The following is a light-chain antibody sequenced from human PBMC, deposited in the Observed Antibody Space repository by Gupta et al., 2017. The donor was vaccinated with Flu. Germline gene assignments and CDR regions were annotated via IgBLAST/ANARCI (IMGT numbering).Light chain of an antibody. CDR3: QQYGSSPIT. J-gene: IGKJ5*01. V-gene: IGKV3-20*01. CDR2: GAS. CDR1: QSVSSSY. Sequence: IVLTLSPGTLSLSPGERATLSCRASQSVSSSYLAWYQQKPGQAPRLLIFGASSRATCIPDRFSGSGSGTDVTLTISRLEPEDYAVYYYQQYGSSPITFGQGTRLEIK.